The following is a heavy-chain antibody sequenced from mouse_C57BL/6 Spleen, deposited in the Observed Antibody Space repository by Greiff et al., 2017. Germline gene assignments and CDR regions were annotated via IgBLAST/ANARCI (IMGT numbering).Heavy chain of an antibody. CDR1: GYTFTSYW. V-gene: IGHV1-50*01. CDR2: IDPSDSYT. Sequence: QVQLQQSGAELVKPGASVKLSCKASGYTFTSYWMQWVKQRPGQGLEWIGEIDPSDSYTNYNQKFKGKATLTVDTSSSTAYMQLSSLTSEDSAVYYCARLNSRYFDYWGQGTTLTVSS. CDR3: ARLNSRYFDY. J-gene: IGHJ2*01.